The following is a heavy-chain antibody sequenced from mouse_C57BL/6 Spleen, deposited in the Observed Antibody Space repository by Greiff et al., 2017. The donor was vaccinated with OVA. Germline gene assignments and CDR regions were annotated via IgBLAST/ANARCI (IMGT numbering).Heavy chain of an antibody. CDR3: ARVQDSSGYDAMDY. CDR1: GFTFSSYA. CDR2: ISDGGSYT. J-gene: IGHJ4*01. Sequence: EVQRVESGGGLVKPGGSLKLSCAASGFTFSSYAMSWVRQTPEQRLEWVATISDGGSYTYYPDNVKGRFTISRDNAKNNLYLQMSHLKSEDTAMYYCARVQDSSGYDAMDYWGQGTSVTVSS. V-gene: IGHV5-4*01. D-gene: IGHD3-2*02.